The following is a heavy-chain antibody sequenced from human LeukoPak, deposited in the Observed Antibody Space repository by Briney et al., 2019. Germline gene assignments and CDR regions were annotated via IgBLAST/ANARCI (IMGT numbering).Heavy chain of an antibody. V-gene: IGHV4-59*08. CDR2: IYYSGST. J-gene: IGHJ4*02. CDR1: GGSFTNYY. CDR3: VGEGTGKLKTDNDY. D-gene: IGHD3-16*01. Sequence: PSETLSLTCTVSGGSFTNYYWSWIRQYPGKGLEWIGYIYYSGSTNYNPSLKSRVTISVDTSKNQFSLKLSSVTAADTAVYYCVGEGTGKLKTDNDYWGQGTLVTVSS.